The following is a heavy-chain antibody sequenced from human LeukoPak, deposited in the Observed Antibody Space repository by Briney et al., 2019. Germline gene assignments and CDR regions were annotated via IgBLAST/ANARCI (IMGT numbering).Heavy chain of an antibody. Sequence: GGSLRLSCAASGFTFSSYWMYWVRQAPGKGLVWVSRIKSDGSTTTYADPVKGRFTISRDNAKNTLYLQMNSLRAEDTAVYYCARVVDTHFDYWGQGTLVTVSS. CDR3: ARVVDTHFDY. V-gene: IGHV3-74*01. CDR1: GFTFSSYW. D-gene: IGHD5-18*01. CDR2: IKSDGSTT. J-gene: IGHJ4*02.